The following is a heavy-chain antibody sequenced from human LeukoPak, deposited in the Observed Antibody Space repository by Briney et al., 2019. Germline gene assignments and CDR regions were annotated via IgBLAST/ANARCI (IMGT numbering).Heavy chain of an antibody. CDR2: INHSGST. V-gene: IGHV4-34*01. J-gene: IGHJ3*01. D-gene: IGHD4-17*01. Sequence: PSETLSLTCAVYGGSFSGYYWSWIRQPPGKGLEWIGEINHSGSTNYNPSLKSRVTISVDTSKNQFSLKLSSVTAADTAVYYCAKDPNGDYLGAFDFWGQGTMVTVSS. CDR3: AKDPNGDYLGAFDF. CDR1: GGSFSGYY.